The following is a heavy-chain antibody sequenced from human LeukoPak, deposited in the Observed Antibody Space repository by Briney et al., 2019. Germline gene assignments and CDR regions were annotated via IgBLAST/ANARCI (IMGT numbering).Heavy chain of an antibody. CDR1: GFTFSSYS. J-gene: IGHJ3*02. CDR2: ISGSSSYI. V-gene: IGHV3-21*01. CDR3: ARDPARYYYDSSGPDAFDI. D-gene: IGHD3-22*01. Sequence: GGSLRLSCAASGFTFSSYSMNWVRQAPGKGLEWVSSISGSSSYIYYADSVKGRFTISRDNAKNSLYLQMNSLRAEDTAVYYCARDPARYYYDSSGPDAFDIWGQGTMVTVSS.